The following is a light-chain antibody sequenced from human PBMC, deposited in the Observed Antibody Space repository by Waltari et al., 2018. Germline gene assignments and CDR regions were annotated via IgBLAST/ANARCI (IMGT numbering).Light chain of an antibody. CDR3: QQYNSNPYT. V-gene: IGKV1-16*01. J-gene: IGKJ2*01. Sequence: DIQMTQSPSSLSASVGDRVTIACRASQDISNYLAWFQQKPGKAPKYLISAASNLQSGVPSRFSGSGSGTDFTLTITSLQPEDFATYYCQQYNSNPYTFGQGTKLEIK. CDR1: QDISNY. CDR2: AAS.